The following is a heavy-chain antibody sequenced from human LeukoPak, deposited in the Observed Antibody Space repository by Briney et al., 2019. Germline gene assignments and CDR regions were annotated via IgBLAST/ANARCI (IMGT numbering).Heavy chain of an antibody. CDR2: IYYSGRT. V-gene: IGHV4-39*07. CDR3: ARGGRLGFDP. J-gene: IGHJ5*02. Sequence: PSETLSLTCSVSGSSISSSSDYWGWIRQPPGKGLEWIGSIYYSGRTYYNLSLKSRVTMSVDTSKNQFSLKLSSVTAADTAVYYCARGGRLGFDPWGQGTLVTVSS. D-gene: IGHD3-16*01. CDR1: GSSISSSSDY.